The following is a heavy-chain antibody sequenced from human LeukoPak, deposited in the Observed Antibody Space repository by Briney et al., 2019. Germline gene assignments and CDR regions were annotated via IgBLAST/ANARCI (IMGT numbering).Heavy chain of an antibody. CDR2: TYYRSKWYN. J-gene: IGHJ4*02. D-gene: IGHD6-13*01. Sequence: SQTLSLTCAISGDCVSSNSAAWNWIRQSPSRGLEWLGRTYYRSKWYNDYAVSVKSRITINPDTSKNQFSLQLNSVTPEDTAVYSCARHSSSWYGGREYYFDYWGQGTLVTVSS. CDR1: GDCVSSNSAA. V-gene: IGHV6-1*01. CDR3: ARHSSSWYGGREYYFDY.